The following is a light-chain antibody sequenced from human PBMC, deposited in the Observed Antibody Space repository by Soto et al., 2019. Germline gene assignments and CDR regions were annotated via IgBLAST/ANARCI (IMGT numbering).Light chain of an antibody. V-gene: IGLV2-8*01. J-gene: IGLJ1*01. Sequence: QSPLAQPPSASGSPGQSVTISCTGTSSDVGGYNYVSWYQQHPGKAPKLMIYEVSKRPSGVPDRFSGSKSGNTASLTVSGLQGEDEADYYCSSYAGSNNEVFGTGTKVTVL. CDR3: SSYAGSNNEV. CDR1: SSDVGGYNY. CDR2: EVS.